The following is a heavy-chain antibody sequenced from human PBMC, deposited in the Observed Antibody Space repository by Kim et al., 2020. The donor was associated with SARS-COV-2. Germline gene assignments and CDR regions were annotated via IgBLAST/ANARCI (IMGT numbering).Heavy chain of an antibody. CDR1: GGTFSSYA. CDR3: ARGGLYYGSGRYYFDY. CDR2: IIPIFGTA. V-gene: IGHV1-69*13. J-gene: IGHJ4*02. Sequence: SVKVSCKASGGTFSSYAISWVRQAPGQGLEWMGGIIPIFGTANYEQKFQGRVTITADESTSTAYMELSSLRSEDTAVYYCARGGLYYGSGRYYFDYWGQGTLVTVSS. D-gene: IGHD3-10*01.